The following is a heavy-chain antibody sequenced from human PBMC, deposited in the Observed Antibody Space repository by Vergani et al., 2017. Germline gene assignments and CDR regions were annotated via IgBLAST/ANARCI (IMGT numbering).Heavy chain of an antibody. D-gene: IGHD4-17*01. CDR2: INSDGCST. CDR3: ARGRYLDGDYPPGY. CDR1: GFTFSSYW. J-gene: IGHJ4*02. Sequence: EVQLVESGGGLVQPGGSLRLSCAASGFTFSSYWMHWVRQAPGKGLVWVSRINSDGCSTSYADSVKGRFTISRDNAKNTLSLQMNSLRAEDTAVYYCARGRYLDGDYPPGYWGQGTLVTVSS. V-gene: IGHV3-74*01.